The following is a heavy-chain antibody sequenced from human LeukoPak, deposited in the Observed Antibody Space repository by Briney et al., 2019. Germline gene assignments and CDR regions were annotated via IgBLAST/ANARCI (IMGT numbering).Heavy chain of an antibody. D-gene: IGHD4-17*01. Sequence: QTGGSLRLSCAASGFTVSSNYMTWVRQAPGTGLEWVSVIYSNTNTYYADSVAGRLTISRDNSKNTLYLQMNSLRADDTAVYYCAAAVTTGRAEHYWGQGTLVTVSS. CDR2: IYSNTNT. V-gene: IGHV3-53*01. CDR3: AAAVTTGRAEHY. J-gene: IGHJ4*02. CDR1: GFTVSSNY.